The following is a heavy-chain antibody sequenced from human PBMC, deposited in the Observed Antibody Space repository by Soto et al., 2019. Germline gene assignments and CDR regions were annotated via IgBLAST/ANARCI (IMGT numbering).Heavy chain of an antibody. V-gene: IGHV2-26*01. CDR3: AGIVCYSGEIETYSWFDP. Sequence: QVTLKESGRVLVKPTETLTLTCTVSGFSLSSGRMGVSWIRQSLGKALEWLADICSNGEESLSTSMRRRLTSSMNTPKSQVVLTATNMDAVNTAKYFCAGIVCYSGEIETYSWFDPWGQGTLVPVSS. D-gene: IGHD2-21*02. CDR2: ICSNGEE. J-gene: IGHJ5*02. CDR1: GFSLSSGRMG.